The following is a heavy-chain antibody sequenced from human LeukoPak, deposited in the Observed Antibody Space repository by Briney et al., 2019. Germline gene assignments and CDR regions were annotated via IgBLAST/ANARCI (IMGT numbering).Heavy chain of an antibody. J-gene: IGHJ3*02. D-gene: IGHD3-10*01. CDR3: ARGGTFDI. CDR1: GITFSSYA. CDR2: ISGSGGST. V-gene: IGHV3-23*01. Sequence: PGGSLRLSCAASGITFSSYAMSWVRQAPGKGLEWVSVISGSGGSTYYADSVKGRFTISRDNAKNSLYLQMNSLRAEDTAVYYCARGGTFDIWGQGTMVTVSS.